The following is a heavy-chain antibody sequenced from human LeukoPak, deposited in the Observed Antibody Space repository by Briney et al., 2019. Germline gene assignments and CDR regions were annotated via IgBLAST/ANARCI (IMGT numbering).Heavy chain of an antibody. CDR3: ASGGKYCTGGACYGD. Sequence: PGGSLRLSCAASGFIVSDDYISWLRQTPGKGLEWVSVIYSGGATFYADSVKGRFTISRDNSKNTVHLQMNSLRAEDTAVYYCASGGKYCTGGACYGDWGQGTLVTVSS. CDR1: GFIVSDDY. V-gene: IGHV3-53*01. CDR2: IYSGGAT. J-gene: IGHJ4*02. D-gene: IGHD2-8*02.